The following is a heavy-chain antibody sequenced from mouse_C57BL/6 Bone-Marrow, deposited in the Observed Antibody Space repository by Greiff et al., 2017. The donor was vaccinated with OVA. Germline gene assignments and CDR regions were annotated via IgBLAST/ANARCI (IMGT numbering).Heavy chain of an antibody. J-gene: IGHJ4*01. D-gene: IGHD1-1*01. Sequence: EVQLQQSGTVLARPGASVKMSCKTSGYTFTSYWMHWVKQRPGQGLEWIGAIYPGNSDTSYNQKFKGKAKLTAVTSASTAYMELSSLTNEDSAVYYCTRTGYGSEGKPRAMDYWGQGTSVTVSS. V-gene: IGHV1-5*01. CDR3: TRTGYGSEGKPRAMDY. CDR2: IYPGNSDT. CDR1: GYTFTSYW.